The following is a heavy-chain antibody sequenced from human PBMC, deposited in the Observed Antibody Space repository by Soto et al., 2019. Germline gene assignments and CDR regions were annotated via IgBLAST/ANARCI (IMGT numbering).Heavy chain of an antibody. D-gene: IGHD3-3*01. V-gene: IGHV1-58*02. CDR2: IVVGSGNT. Sequence: SVKVSCKASGYTFTGYYMHWVRQARGQRLEWIGWIVVGSGNTNYAQKFQERVTITRDMSTSTAYMELSSLRSEDTAVYYCAADMSGIYNYYYYYMDVWGKGTTVTVSS. J-gene: IGHJ6*03. CDR3: AADMSGIYNYYYYYMDV. CDR1: GYTFTGYY.